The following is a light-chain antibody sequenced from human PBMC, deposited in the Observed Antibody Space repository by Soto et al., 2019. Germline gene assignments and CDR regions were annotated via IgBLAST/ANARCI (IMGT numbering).Light chain of an antibody. Sequence: QSPLTQLASVSGSPGQSITISCTGTSSDVGSYNLVSWYQHHPGKAPKLIIYEVSKRPSGVSNRFSGSKSGNTASLTISGLQAEDEADYYCCSYAGSSTLVFGTGTKVTVL. CDR3: CSYAGSSTLV. CDR2: EVS. CDR1: SSDVGSYNL. V-gene: IGLV2-23*02. J-gene: IGLJ1*01.